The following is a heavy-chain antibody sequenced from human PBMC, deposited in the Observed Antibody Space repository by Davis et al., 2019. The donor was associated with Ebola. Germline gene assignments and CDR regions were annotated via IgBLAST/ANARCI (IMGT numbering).Heavy chain of an antibody. Sequence: GESLKISCAASGFTFSSYAMHWVRQAPGKGLEWVAVISYDGSNKYYADSVKGRFTISRDNSKNTLYLQMNSLRAEDTAVYYCARDAGLGDTAMVPDYWGQGTLVTVSS. CDR3: ARDAGLGDTAMVPDY. CDR2: ISYDGSNK. V-gene: IGHV3-30-3*01. CDR1: GFTFSSYA. D-gene: IGHD5-18*01. J-gene: IGHJ4*02.